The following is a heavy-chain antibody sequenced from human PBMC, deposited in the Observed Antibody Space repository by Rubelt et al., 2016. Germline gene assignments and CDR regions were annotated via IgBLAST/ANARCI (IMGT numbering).Heavy chain of an antibody. CDR1: GFTFRSNW. Sequence: EVQLVESGGGLVQPGGSLRLSCAASGFTFRSNWMHWVRQAPGKGLVWVSRIKSDGRSPSYADSVKGRFTISRDNAKNTLYLQMNSLRAEDTAVYYCARGNSYGFDYWGQGTLVTVSS. V-gene: IGHV3-74*01. CDR3: ARGNSYGFDY. J-gene: IGHJ4*02. D-gene: IGHD5-18*01. CDR2: IKSDGRSP.